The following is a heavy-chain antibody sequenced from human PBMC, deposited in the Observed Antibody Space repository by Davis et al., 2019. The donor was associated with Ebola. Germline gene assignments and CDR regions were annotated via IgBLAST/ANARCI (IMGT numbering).Heavy chain of an antibody. J-gene: IGHJ4*02. CDR3: AGPYYDGWTGNLGY. CDR1: GVSISRCNC. CDR2: IYLSGST. V-gene: IGHV4-4*02. Sequence: MPSETLSLTCAVSGVSISRCNCCSWVFQPPRMGQVWLGEIYLSGSTNYNPSLKSRVTISIDKSKNYLSLRLNSVTAADTAVYYCAGPYYDGWTGNLGYWGQGALVTVSS. D-gene: IGHD3-3*01.